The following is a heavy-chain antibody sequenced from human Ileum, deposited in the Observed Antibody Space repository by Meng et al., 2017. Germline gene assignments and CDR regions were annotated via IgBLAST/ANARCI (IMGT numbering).Heavy chain of an antibody. J-gene: IGHJ3*01. Sequence: SETLSLTCFVSGDSISSASSYYWAWIRQPPGKGREWIGSVYYSGSTFYNPSLKSRVTISVDTSKNPFSLKLRSVTAADTAVYYCARDYIVVETVHGAYDVWGRGATVTVSS. CDR1: GDSISSASSYY. CDR2: VYYSGST. CDR3: ARDYIVVETVHGAYDV. V-gene: IGHV4-39*07. D-gene: IGHD2-21*02.